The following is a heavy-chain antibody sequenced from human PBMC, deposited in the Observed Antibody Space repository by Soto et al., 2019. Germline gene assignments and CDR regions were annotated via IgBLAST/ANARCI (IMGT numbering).Heavy chain of an antibody. CDR2: ISAYNRNT. CDR1: GYTFTSYG. D-gene: IGHD3-10*01. J-gene: IGHJ6*02. Sequence: QVQLVQSGAQVKKPGASVKVSCKASGYTFTSYGISWVRQAPGQGLDWMGWISAYNRNTNYAQKLQGRVTMTTDTSTSTADMELRSLRSDDTAVYYCARAAPYYYGSASWSDYCYGMDVWGQGTTVTVSS. CDR3: ARAAPYYYGSASWSDYCYGMDV. V-gene: IGHV1-18*01.